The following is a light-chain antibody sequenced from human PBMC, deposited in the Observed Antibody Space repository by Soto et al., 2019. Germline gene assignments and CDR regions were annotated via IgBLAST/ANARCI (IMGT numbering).Light chain of an antibody. V-gene: IGKV3-20*01. CDR2: AGS. Sequence: EIVLTQSPATLSLSPGERATLSCRASQSVNNDFLAWYQQKPGHAPRLLIYAGSYRATGIADRVSGSGSGTDFTLTISRLEPEDFAVDYCQQYGSSPLTFGGGTKVEIK. CDR1: QSVNNDF. J-gene: IGKJ4*01. CDR3: QQYGSSPLT.